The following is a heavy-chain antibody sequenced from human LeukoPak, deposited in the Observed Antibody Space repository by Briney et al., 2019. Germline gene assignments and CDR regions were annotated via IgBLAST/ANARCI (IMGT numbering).Heavy chain of an antibody. CDR1: GFTVSSNY. J-gene: IGHJ4*02. CDR2: LYSGGNT. V-gene: IGHV3-53*01. D-gene: IGHD6-19*01. Sequence: GSLRLSCAASGFTVSSNYLTWVHQAPGKGLEWIPVLYSGGNTYYADSVKGRFTISRDNSKNTLYLQMNTLRVEDTAVYYCARDPHSYSSGWYYFDLWGQGTLVAVSS. CDR3: ARDPHSYSSGWYYFDL.